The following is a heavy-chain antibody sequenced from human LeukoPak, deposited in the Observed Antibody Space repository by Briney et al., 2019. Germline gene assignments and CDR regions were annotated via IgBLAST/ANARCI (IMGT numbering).Heavy chain of an antibody. J-gene: IGHJ4*02. CDR1: GFTVGSNY. D-gene: IGHD3-22*01. CDR2: ISTSSTFI. V-gene: IGHV3-21*01. Sequence: GGSLRLSCAASGFTVGSNYMSWVRQAPGKGLEWVSSISTSSTFIYYADSVKGRFTISRDNAKNSLYPQMNSLRAEDTAVYHCARGWVTTPIDYWGQGTLVTVSS. CDR3: ARGWVTTPIDY.